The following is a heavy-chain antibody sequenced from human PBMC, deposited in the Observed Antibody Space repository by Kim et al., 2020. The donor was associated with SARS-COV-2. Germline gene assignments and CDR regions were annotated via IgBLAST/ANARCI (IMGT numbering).Heavy chain of an antibody. CDR2: VSYDGSYI. V-gene: IGHV3-30-3*01. D-gene: IGHD2-15*01. CDR3: ARGRRYCSGGSCYSTLFDI. Sequence: GGSLRLSCVDSGFTFSSYAMHWVRQAPGKGLEWVAVVSYDGSYIYYADSVKGRFSISRDNSENTLYLQMNSLRAEDTAVYYCARGRRYCSGGSCYSTLFDIWGQGTMVTVSS. CDR1: GFTFSSYA. J-gene: IGHJ3*02.